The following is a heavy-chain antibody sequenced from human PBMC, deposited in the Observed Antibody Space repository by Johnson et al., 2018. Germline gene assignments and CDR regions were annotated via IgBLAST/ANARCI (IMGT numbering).Heavy chain of an antibody. J-gene: IGHJ6*03. CDR2: IIPILGIA. CDR1: GGTFSSYT. CDR3: ANSPPVDNWNENHYYDYMDV. V-gene: IGHV1-69*02. Sequence: QVQLVQSGAEVKKPGSSVKVSCKASGGTFSSYTISWVRQAPGQGLEWMGRIIPILGIANYAQKFQGRVTITADKSTSTAYLERTSRSSEATAVYYCANSPPVDNWNENHYYDYMDVGVKGTTVTGSS. D-gene: IGHD1-20*01.